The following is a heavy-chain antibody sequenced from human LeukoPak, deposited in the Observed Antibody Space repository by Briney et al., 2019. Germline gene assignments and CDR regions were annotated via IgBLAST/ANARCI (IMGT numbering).Heavy chain of an antibody. CDR3: ASLRGYSYEYYFDY. D-gene: IGHD5-18*01. CDR1: GFTVSSNY. Sequence: AGSLRLSCAASGFTVSSNYMSWVRQAPGKGLEWVSVIYSGGSTYYADSVKGRFTISRHNSKNTLYLQMNSLRAEDTAVYYCASLRGYSYEYYFDYWGQGTLVTVSS. J-gene: IGHJ4*02. V-gene: IGHV3-53*04. CDR2: IYSGGST.